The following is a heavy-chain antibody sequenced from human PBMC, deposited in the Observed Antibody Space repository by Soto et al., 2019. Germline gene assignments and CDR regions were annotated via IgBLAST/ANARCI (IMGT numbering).Heavy chain of an antibody. CDR2: IYPGDSDI. J-gene: IGHJ3*02. CDR1: GYSFSNYW. Sequence: GESLKISCEGSGYSFSNYWIGWVRQMPGKGLEWMGIIYPGDSDIRYSPFFQGQVAISADKSVSTAFLQWSSLKASDTAMYYCARRAGGDAFDIWGQGTLVTVSS. V-gene: IGHV5-51*01. CDR3: ARRAGGDAFDI.